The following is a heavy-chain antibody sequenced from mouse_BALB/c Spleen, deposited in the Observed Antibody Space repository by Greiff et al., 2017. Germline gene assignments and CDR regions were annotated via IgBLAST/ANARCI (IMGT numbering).Heavy chain of an antibody. CDR2: IYPYNGGT. V-gene: IGHV1S29*02. CDR3: ARQGYDGYWFAY. J-gene: IGHJ3*01. CDR1: GYTFTDYN. Sequence: EVQLVESGPELVKPGASVKISCKASGYTFTDYNMHWVKQSHGKSLEWIGYIYPYNGGTGYNQKFKSKATLTVDNSSSTAYMELRSLTSEDSAVYYCARQGYDGYWFAYWGQGTLVTVSA. D-gene: IGHD2-3*01.